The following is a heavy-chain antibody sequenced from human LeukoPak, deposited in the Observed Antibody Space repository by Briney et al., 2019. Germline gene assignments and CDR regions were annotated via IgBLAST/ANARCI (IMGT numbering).Heavy chain of an antibody. CDR1: GFTFNTHG. CDR3: AKDIRVGGYGGLFDP. V-gene: IGHV3-30*02. J-gene: IGHJ5*02. Sequence: GGSLRLSCVASGFTFNTHGMHWVRQAPGKGLEWVAFIQFDGSKIDYADSVKGRFTISRDNSENTLYLQMNSLRAEDTAVYYCAKDIRVGGYGGLFDPWGQGTLVIVSS. CDR2: IQFDGSKI. D-gene: IGHD3-16*01.